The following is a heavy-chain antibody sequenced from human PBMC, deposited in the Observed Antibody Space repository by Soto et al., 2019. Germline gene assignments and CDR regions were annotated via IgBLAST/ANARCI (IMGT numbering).Heavy chain of an antibody. CDR2: IPSSSSYI. V-gene: IGHV3-21*01. CDR3: ARPGRYYYYYMDV. Sequence: VQLVESGGGLVKPGGSLRLACAASGFTFSSYSMNWVRQAPGKGLEWVSSIPSSSSYIYYAESVKGRFTISRDNATNSLYLQMNSLRAEDRAVYYCARPGRYYYYYMDVWGKGTTVTVSS. CDR1: GFTFSSYS. J-gene: IGHJ6*03.